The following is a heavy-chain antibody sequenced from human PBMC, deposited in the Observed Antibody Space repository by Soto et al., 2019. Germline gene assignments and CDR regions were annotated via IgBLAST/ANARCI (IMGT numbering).Heavy chain of an antibody. CDR1: GFTFSDHY. Sequence: EVQLVESGGGLVQPGGSLRLTCAASGFTFSDHYMDWVRQAPGKGLEWVGRTTNKANSYTTGYAASVTGRFTISRDESKNLLYLQMSSLQTEDTAVYYCARGFHSFDIWGQGTMVTVSS. CDR3: ARGFHSFDI. J-gene: IGHJ3*02. CDR2: TTNKANSYTT. D-gene: IGHD2-21*01. V-gene: IGHV3-72*01.